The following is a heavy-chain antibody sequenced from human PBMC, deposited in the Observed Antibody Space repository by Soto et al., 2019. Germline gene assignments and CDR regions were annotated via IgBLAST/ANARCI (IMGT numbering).Heavy chain of an antibody. D-gene: IGHD3-22*01. CDR1: LFAYSTYA. CDR3: ARDRYMIVAGYHFDF. CDR2: ISGDGKST. V-gene: IGHV3-23*01. Sequence: PGGSRRRSCAVSLFAYSTYATGWVRQSPGKGLEWVSSISGDGKSTHYADSVKGRFTISRDNSKNTLYLQMSGLRAEDTALYYCARDRYMIVAGYHFDFWGQGTLVTVYS. J-gene: IGHJ4*02.